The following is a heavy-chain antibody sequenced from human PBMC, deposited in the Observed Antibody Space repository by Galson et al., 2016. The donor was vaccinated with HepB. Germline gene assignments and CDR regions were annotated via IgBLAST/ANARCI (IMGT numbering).Heavy chain of an antibody. V-gene: IGHV6-1*01. Sequence: CAISGDSVSNNHAAWNWIRQSPSRGLGWLGRTFYRSNWQTDYAPSVESRIIINADTFKNQVSLLVNSVTPEDTAVYYCARVVELGRGFHVWGQGTTVTVSS. D-gene: IGHD3-10*01. J-gene: IGHJ6*02. CDR3: ARVVELGRGFHV. CDR2: TFYRSNWQT. CDR1: GDSVSNNHAA.